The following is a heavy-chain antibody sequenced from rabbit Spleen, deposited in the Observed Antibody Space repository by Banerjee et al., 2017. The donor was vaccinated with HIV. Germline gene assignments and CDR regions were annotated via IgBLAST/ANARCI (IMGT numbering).Heavy chain of an antibody. Sequence: QEQLVESGGGLVQPEGSLTLTCTASGFSFNVDYVMCWVRQAPGKGLEWIGCISTTSGGTRYANWAKGRFSISKTSSTTVTLQMTSLTAADTATYFCARGAGYGGYGYAFNLWGPGTLVTVS. D-gene: IGHD6-1*01. CDR2: ISTTSGGT. J-gene: IGHJ4*01. V-gene: IGHV1S45*01. CDR1: GFSFNVDYV. CDR3: ARGAGYGGYGYAFNL.